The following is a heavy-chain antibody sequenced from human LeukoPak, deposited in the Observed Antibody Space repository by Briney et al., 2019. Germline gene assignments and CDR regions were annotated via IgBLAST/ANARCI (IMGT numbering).Heavy chain of an antibody. CDR1: GGTFSSYA. D-gene: IGHD3-10*01. Sequence: SVKVSCKASGGTFSSYAISWVRQAPGQGREWMGRIIPILGIANYAQKFQGRVTITADKSTSTAYMELSSLRSEDTAVYYCARELWESYYGSGSYRGADYWGQGTLVTVSS. CDR3: ARELWESYYGSGSYRGADY. CDR2: IIPILGIA. J-gene: IGHJ4*02. V-gene: IGHV1-69*04.